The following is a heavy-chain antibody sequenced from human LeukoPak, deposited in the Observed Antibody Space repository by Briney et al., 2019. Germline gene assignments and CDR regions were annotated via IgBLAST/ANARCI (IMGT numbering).Heavy chain of an antibody. CDR2: ISSDGSIK. J-gene: IGHJ4*02. D-gene: IGHD3-3*01. Sequence: GALRLSCTASKFTFSHYGMQWVCQAPGKGLEWVAVISSDGSIKVYADSVKGRFTLSRDNSINTVDLQMNSLRAEDTAVYYCVKEYHSRGFGAYFDYWGQGTLVTVSS. CDR1: KFTFSHYG. V-gene: IGHV3-30*18. CDR3: VKEYHSRGFGAYFDY.